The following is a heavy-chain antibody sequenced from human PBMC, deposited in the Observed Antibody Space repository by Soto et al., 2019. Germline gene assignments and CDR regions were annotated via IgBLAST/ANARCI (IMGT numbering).Heavy chain of an antibody. CDR3: AREGSTGGFDP. CDR1: GGSISSYY. D-gene: IGHD2-8*02. V-gene: IGHV4-59*01. CDR2: IYYSGST. Sequence: AETLSLTCTVSGGSISSYYWSWIRQPPGKGLEWIGYIYYSGSTNYNPSLKSRVTISVDTSKNQFSLKLSSVTAADTAVYYCAREGSTGGFDPWGQGTLVTVSS. J-gene: IGHJ5*02.